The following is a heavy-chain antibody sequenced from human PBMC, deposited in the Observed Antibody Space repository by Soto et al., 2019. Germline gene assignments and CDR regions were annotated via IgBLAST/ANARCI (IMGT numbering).Heavy chain of an antibody. CDR3: ARETYYYDSSGYSQSWAFDF. Sequence: QVQLQESGPGLVKPSQTLSLTCTVSGGSISSGGYYWSWIRQHPGKGLEWIGYISYSGSTYYNPSLMSRVSISVDTSKNQFALKLSSVTAADTAVYYCARETYYYDSSGYSQSWAFDFWGQGTMVTVSS. D-gene: IGHD3-22*01. CDR1: GGSISSGGYY. CDR2: ISYSGST. J-gene: IGHJ3*01. V-gene: IGHV4-31*03.